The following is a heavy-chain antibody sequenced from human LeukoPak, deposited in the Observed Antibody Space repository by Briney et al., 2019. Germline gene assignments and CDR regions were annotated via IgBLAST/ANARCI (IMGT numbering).Heavy chain of an antibody. CDR1: GFIFSNYG. V-gene: IGHV3-30*02. J-gene: IGHJ4*02. CDR3: AKGDTSTWYNVDY. Sequence: PGGSLRLSCAASGFIFSNYGMHWVRQAPGKGEEWVAFIRYYGTNEYYKDSVKGRFTISRDNSNNILSLQMSSLRAEDTAVYYCAKGDTSTWYNVDYWGQGSLVTVSS. D-gene: IGHD6-13*01. CDR2: IRYYGTNE.